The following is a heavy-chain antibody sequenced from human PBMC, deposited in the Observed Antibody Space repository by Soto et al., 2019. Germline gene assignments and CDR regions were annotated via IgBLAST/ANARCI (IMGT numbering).Heavy chain of an antibody. CDR1: GFIFNNYP. Sequence: GGSLRLSCSASGFIFNNYPMHWVRQAPGKGLEYVSAITTNGESTYYADPVKGRFTISRDNSKNTLYLQMSSLRTEDTAVYYCVKSEGGNYHVWGQGTLVTVSS. CDR3: VKSEGGNYHV. V-gene: IGHV3-64D*06. J-gene: IGHJ4*02. D-gene: IGHD1-26*01. CDR2: ITTNGEST.